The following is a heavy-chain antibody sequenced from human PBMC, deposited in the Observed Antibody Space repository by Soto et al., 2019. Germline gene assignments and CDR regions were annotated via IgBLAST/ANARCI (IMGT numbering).Heavy chain of an antibody. CDR1: GFTFSSYG. J-gene: IGHJ6*02. Sequence: GGSLRLSCAASGFTFSSYGMHWVRHAPGKGLEWVAVISYDGSNKYYADSVKGRFTISRDNSKNTLYLQMNSLRAEDTAVYYCAKDRPVSGSYYAYYYYYGMDVWGQGTTVTVSS. CDR3: AKDRPVSGSYYAYYYYYGMDV. V-gene: IGHV3-30*18. CDR2: ISYDGSNK. D-gene: IGHD1-26*01.